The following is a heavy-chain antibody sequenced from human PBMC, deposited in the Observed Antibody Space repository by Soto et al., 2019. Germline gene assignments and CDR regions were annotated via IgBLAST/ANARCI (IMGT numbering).Heavy chain of an antibody. J-gene: IGHJ6*03. CDR1: GFTLSGYA. Sequence: EVQLAESGGGLAQPGGSLRLSCAASGFTLSGYAMDWVRQAPGKGLEYVSGISSNGVGTYYANSVQGRFTISRDNSKSTVYLQMGSRRPEDMAVYYCARRARPDFYYMDVWGKGTTVTVSS. D-gene: IGHD6-6*01. CDR2: ISSNGVGT. CDR3: ARRARPDFYYMDV. V-gene: IGHV3-64*01.